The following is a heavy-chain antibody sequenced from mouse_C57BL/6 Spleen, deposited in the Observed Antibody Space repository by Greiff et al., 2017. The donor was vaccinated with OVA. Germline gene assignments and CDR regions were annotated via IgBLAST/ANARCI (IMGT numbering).Heavy chain of an antibody. D-gene: IGHD2-4*01. CDR3: ARHDYDFDY. V-gene: IGHV1-81*01. CDR2: IYPRSGNT. J-gene: IGHJ2*01. CDR1: GYTFTSYG. Sequence: QVQRVESGAELARPGASVKLSCKASGYTFTSYGISWVKQRTGQGLEWIGEIYPRSGNTYYNEKFKGKATLTADKSSSTAYMELRSLTSEDSAVYFCARHDYDFDYWGQGTTLTVSS.